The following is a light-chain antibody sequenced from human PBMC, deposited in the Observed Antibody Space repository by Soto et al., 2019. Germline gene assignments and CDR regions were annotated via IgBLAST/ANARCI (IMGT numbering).Light chain of an antibody. CDR1: SSNIGAGYD. J-gene: IGLJ2*01. CDR2: GNN. Sequence: QSVLTQPPSVSGAPGQRVTISCTGGSSNIGAGYDVNWYQQLPGTAPKLLIYGNNNRPSGVPDRISGSKSGTSASLAITGLQAEDEADYYCQSYDNSLSARVFGGGTKLTVL. V-gene: IGLV1-40*01. CDR3: QSYDNSLSARV.